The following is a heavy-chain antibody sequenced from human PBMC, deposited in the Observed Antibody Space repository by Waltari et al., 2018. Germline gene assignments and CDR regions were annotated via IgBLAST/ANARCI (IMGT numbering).Heavy chain of an antibody. CDR1: GGSISSGGYS. V-gene: IGHV4-61*02. J-gene: IGHJ3*02. CDR3: AREWDHYDNSGKGAFEI. CDR2: VFTSGVT. Sequence: QVQLQESGPGLVKPSQTLSLTCIVSGGSISSGGYSWSWIRQPAGKGLAWIGRVFTSGVTNYNPSLKSRGTVSLDTSKNHFSLNLRSVTAADMAVYYCAREWDHYDNSGKGAFEIWGQGTLVTVSS. D-gene: IGHD3-22*01.